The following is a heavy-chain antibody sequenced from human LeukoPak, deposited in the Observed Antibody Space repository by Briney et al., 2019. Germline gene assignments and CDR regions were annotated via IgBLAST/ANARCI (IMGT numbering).Heavy chain of an antibody. CDR1: GFTFSSYA. CDR3: ASRGARDYYYYMDV. V-gene: IGHV3-23*01. Sequence: GGSLRLSCVVSGFTFSSYAMSWVRQAPGKGLEWVSAISGSGGSTYYADSVKGRFTISRDNSKNTLYLQMNSLRAEDTAVYYCASRGARDYYYYMDVWGKGTTVTVSS. J-gene: IGHJ6*03. CDR2: ISGSGGST. D-gene: IGHD1-26*01.